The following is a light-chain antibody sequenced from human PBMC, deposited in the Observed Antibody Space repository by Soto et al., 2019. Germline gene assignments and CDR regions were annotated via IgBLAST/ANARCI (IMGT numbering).Light chain of an antibody. V-gene: IGLV1-40*01. CDR2: GNT. CDR3: ESYDSSLI. J-gene: IGLJ2*01. CDR1: SSNIGAGYD. Sequence: QSVLTQPPSVSGAPGQWVTISCTGSSSNIGAGYDVHWYQQLPGTAPKLLIYGNTNRPSGVPDRFSGSNFGTSASLTITGLQAEDEANYYCESYDSSLIFGGGTKLTVL.